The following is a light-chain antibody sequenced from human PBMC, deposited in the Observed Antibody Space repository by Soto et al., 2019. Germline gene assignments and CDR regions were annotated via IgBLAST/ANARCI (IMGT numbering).Light chain of an antibody. CDR2: DAS. CDR3: KQRRDWLS. CDR1: QSVSSN. V-gene: IGKV3-11*01. J-gene: IGKJ4*01. Sequence: EIVMTQAPATLSVSPGEIATLSCSASQSVSSNLAWYQQKPGQAPRLLIYDASNRATGIPARFSGSGSGTDFTLTISSLEPEDFAVYFCKQRRDWLSFGGGTKVDIK.